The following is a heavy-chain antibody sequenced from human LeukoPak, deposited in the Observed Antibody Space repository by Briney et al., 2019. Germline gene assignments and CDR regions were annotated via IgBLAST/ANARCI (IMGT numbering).Heavy chain of an antibody. Sequence: GGSLRLSCAASGFTFNDYYMSWVRQAPGRGLEWVSAISGSGGSTYYADSVKGRFTISRDNSKNTLYLQMNSLRAEDTAVYYCAKEEGYTARGTTDYWGQGTLVTVSS. CDR2: ISGSGGST. CDR1: GFTFNDYY. V-gene: IGHV3-23*01. D-gene: IGHD5-24*01. J-gene: IGHJ4*02. CDR3: AKEEGYTARGTTDY.